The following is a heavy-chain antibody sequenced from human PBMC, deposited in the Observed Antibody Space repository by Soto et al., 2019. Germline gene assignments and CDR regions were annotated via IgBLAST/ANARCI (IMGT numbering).Heavy chain of an antibody. V-gene: IGHV4-31*03. Sequence: QVQLQESGPGLVKPSQTLSLTCTVSGGSISSGGYYWSWIRQHPGKGLEWIGYIYYSGSTYYNPSLKSRVTISVDTSKNQFSLKLSSGTAADTAVYYCARDMQKGYCSGGSCYGQAFDIWGQGTMVTVSS. CDR2: IYYSGST. CDR3: ARDMQKGYCSGGSCYGQAFDI. CDR1: GGSISSGGYY. J-gene: IGHJ3*02. D-gene: IGHD2-15*01.